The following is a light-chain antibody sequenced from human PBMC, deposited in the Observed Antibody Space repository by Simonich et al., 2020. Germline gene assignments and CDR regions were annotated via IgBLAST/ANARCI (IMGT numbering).Light chain of an antibody. CDR2: WAP. CDR1: QSVLYSPNNKNY. CDR3: QQYYSTPRT. J-gene: IGKJ1*01. Sequence: DIVMTQSPDSLAVSLGERATINCKSSQSVLYSPNNKNYLAWYQQKPGKPPKLLIYWAPTRESGAPDRISGSGSGTDFTLTISSLKAEDVAVYYCQQYYSTPRTFGQGTKVEIK. V-gene: IGKV4-1*01.